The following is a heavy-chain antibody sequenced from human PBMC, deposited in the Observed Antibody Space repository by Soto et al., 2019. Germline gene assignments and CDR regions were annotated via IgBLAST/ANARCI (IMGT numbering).Heavy chain of an antibody. Sequence: EVQLVESGGGLVQPGGSVRLSCAASGFTFSTYSMNWVRQAPGKGLEWVSFISSSGGTIYYADSVKGRFTISRDNAKNPLYLQMNSLSDEDTAVYYCARLSVRYCSGGSCSQLDYWGQGTLVTVSS. CDR1: GFTFSTYS. D-gene: IGHD2-15*01. J-gene: IGHJ4*02. CDR2: ISSSGGTI. CDR3: ARLSVRYCSGGSCSQLDY. V-gene: IGHV3-48*02.